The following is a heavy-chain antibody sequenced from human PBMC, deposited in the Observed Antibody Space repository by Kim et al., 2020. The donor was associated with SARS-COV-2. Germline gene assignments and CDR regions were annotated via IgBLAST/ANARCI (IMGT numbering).Heavy chain of an antibody. D-gene: IGHD6-19*01. CDR2: INQDGNQK. J-gene: IGHJ3*02. Sequence: GGSLRLSCAASGFTFSSYWMTWVRQAPGKGLEWVANINQDGNQKYYVDSVKGRFTISRDNAKNSLYLQMNSLRAEDTAVYYCARDGDLYSSGKDAFDIWGQGTMGTVSS. V-gene: IGHV3-7*01. CDR1: GFTFSSYW. CDR3: ARDGDLYSSGKDAFDI.